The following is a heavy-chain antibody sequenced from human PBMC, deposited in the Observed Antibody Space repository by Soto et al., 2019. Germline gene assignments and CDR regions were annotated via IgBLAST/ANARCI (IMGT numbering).Heavy chain of an antibody. J-gene: IGHJ6*03. CDR3: ARGGVGYYYMDV. CDR2: INPSGGST. CDR1: GYTFTSYY. V-gene: IGHV1-46*03. D-gene: IGHD1-26*01. Sequence: QVQLVQSGAEVKKPGASVKVSCKASGYTFTSYYMHWVRQAPGQGLEWMGIINPSGGSTSYAQKFQGRDNNNRDTCTSTVYMEQSNLRSEDTAVYLCARGGVGYYYMDVWGKGTTVNVAS.